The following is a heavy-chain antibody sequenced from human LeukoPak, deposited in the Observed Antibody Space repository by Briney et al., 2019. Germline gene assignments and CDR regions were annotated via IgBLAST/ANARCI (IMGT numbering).Heavy chain of an antibody. Sequence: ASVKVSCKASGYTFITYDINWVRQATGQGLEWMGWMKPNNDNTGYAQKFQGRVTMTRNTSISTAYMELSSLRSEDTAVYYCALSGLCCGGDTYYFDYWGQGTLVTVSS. CDR2: MKPNNDNT. J-gene: IGHJ4*02. CDR3: ALSGLCCGGDTYYFDY. CDR1: GYTFITYD. D-gene: IGHD2-21*02. V-gene: IGHV1-8*01.